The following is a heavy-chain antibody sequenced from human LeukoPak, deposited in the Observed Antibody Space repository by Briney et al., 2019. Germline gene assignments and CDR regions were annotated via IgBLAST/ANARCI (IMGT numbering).Heavy chain of an antibody. Sequence: ASVKVSCKASGGTFSSYAISWVRQAPGQGLEWMGRIIPILDIGNYAQKFQGRVTITADKSTSTAYMDLSSLRSEDTAVYYCARAPDGGAFDIWGQGTMVTVSS. J-gene: IGHJ3*02. CDR2: IIPILDIG. D-gene: IGHD3-16*01. CDR3: ARAPDGGAFDI. CDR1: GGTFSSYA. V-gene: IGHV1-69*04.